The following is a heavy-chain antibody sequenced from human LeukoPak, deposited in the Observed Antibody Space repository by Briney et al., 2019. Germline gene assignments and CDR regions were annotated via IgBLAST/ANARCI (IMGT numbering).Heavy chain of an antibody. J-gene: IGHJ3*02. D-gene: IGHD1-26*01. V-gene: IGHV4-4*07. Sequence: KPSETLSLTCTVSGGSISSYYWSWIRQPAGKGLEWIGRIYTSGSTNYNPSLKSRVTMSVDTSKNQFSLKLSSVTAADTAVYYCARGGIVGATSRSDAFDIWGQGTMVTVSS. CDR2: IYTSGST. CDR1: GGSISSYY. CDR3: ARGGIVGATSRSDAFDI.